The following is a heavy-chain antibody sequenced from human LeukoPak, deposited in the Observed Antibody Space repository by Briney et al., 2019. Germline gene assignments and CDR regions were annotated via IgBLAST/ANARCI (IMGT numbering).Heavy chain of an antibody. Sequence: SETLSLTCTVSGGSISSSSYYWGWIRQPPGKGLEWIGSIYYSGSTYYNPSLKSRVTISVDTSKNQFSLKLSSVTAADTAVYYCARQTVAGSRPYYLDYWGQGTLVTVSS. CDR3: ARQTVAGSRPYYLDY. CDR1: GGSISSSSYY. J-gene: IGHJ4*02. D-gene: IGHD4-23*01. CDR2: IYYSGST. V-gene: IGHV4-39*07.